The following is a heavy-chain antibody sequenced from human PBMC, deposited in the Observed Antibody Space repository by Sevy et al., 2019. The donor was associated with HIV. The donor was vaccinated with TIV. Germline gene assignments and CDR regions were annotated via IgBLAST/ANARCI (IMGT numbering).Heavy chain of an antibody. CDR2: IKRKSDGGTT. CDR3: ATHAPYTAMAAFDY. Sequence: GGSLRLSCAASGFSFRDAWMSWVRQAPGKGLEWIGRIKRKSDGGTTVYAAPVKGRISISRDDSKTTLFLQMNSLTTEDTAVYYCATHAPYTAMAAFDYWGQGTLVTVSS. V-gene: IGHV3-15*01. CDR1: GFSFRDAW. D-gene: IGHD5-18*01. J-gene: IGHJ4*02.